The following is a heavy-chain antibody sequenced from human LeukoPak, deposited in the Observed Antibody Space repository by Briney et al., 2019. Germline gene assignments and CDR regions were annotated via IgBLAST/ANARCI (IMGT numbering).Heavy chain of an antibody. J-gene: IGHJ4*02. CDR2: TYYRSKWHK. CDR3: ARDAPGDNTVFDY. Sequence: SQTLSLTCAISGDSVSSNSAAWNWIRQSPSRGLEWLGRTYYRSKWHKEYAVSLQSRITINPETSRNQFTLQLNSVSPEDTAVYFCARDAPGDNTVFDYWGQGTLVTVSS. CDR1: GDSVSSNSAA. V-gene: IGHV6-1*01. D-gene: IGHD1-1*01.